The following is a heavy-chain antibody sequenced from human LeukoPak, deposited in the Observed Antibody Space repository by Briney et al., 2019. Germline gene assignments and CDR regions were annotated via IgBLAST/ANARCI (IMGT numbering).Heavy chain of an antibody. Sequence: GGSLRLSCAASGFTFSAYTMNWVRQAPGRGLEWIAYITSDSSTIHYADSVKGRFTISRDNAKNSLYLQMNSLRAEDTAVYHCARLSGFSVSDPDWGQGTLVTVSS. V-gene: IGHV3-48*01. CDR2: ITSDSSTI. CDR3: ARLSGFSVSDPD. J-gene: IGHJ4*02. D-gene: IGHD5/OR15-5a*01. CDR1: GFTFSAYT.